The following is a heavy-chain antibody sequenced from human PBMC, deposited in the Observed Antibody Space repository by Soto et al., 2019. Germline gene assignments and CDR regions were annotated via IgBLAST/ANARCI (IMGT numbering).Heavy chain of an antibody. CDR2: IDPSDSYT. D-gene: IGHD3-9*01. CDR3: AREFDTLGWCDP. Sequence: TGESLKISCEGSGYSFANYWISWVRQTPGKGLEWMGRIDPSDSYTKYSPSFQGHVTISADESTNTAYLQWSSLQASDTAIYYCAREFDTLGWCDPWGQGTLVTVSS. V-gene: IGHV5-10-1*01. J-gene: IGHJ5*02. CDR1: GYSFANYW.